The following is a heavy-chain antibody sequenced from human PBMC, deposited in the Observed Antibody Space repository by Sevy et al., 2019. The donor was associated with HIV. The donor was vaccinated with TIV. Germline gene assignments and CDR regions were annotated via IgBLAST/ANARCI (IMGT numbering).Heavy chain of an antibody. D-gene: IGHD1-1*01. J-gene: IGHJ4*02. CDR2: VRASGIST. CDR3: AKVRSSMIPATGNFDY. CDR1: GFTFSSNV. V-gene: IGHV3-23*01. Sequence: AGSLRLSCAASGFTFSSNVMSWVRQAPGKGLQWVSAVRASGISTYYTDSVKGRFTISRDNSKNMLHMQMNSLRAEDTAVYYCAKVRSSMIPATGNFDYWGQGTLVTVSS.